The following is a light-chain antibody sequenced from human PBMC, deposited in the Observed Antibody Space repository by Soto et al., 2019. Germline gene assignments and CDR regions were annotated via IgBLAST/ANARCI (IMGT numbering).Light chain of an antibody. CDR2: LNSDGSH. CDR1: SGHSSYA. J-gene: IGLJ2*01. CDR3: QIWGTGMQVV. V-gene: IGLV4-69*01. Sequence: QSVLTQSHSASASLGASVKLTCTLSSGHSSYAIAWHQQQTEKGPRYLMKLNSDGSHSKGDGIPDRFSGSSSGAERYLTIAGHQSEDEADYYCQIWGTGMQVVFGGWNQLTVL.